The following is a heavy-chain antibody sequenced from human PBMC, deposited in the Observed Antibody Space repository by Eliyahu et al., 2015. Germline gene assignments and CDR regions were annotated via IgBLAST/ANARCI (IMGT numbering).Heavy chain of an antibody. CDR1: GFXFSSYG. D-gene: IGHD4-17*01. Sequence: QVQLVESGGGVVQPGRSLRLSCAASGFXFSSYGMHWVRQAPGKGLEWVAVIWYDGSNKYYADSVKGRFTISRDNSKNTLYLQMNSLRAEDTAVYYCARVNYGDYPLDYWGQGTLVTVSS. CDR2: IWYDGSNK. V-gene: IGHV3-33*01. CDR3: ARVNYGDYPLDY. J-gene: IGHJ4*02.